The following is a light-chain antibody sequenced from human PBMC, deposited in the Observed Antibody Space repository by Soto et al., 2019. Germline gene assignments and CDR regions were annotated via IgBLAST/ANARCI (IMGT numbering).Light chain of an antibody. J-gene: IGLJ3*02. CDR3: CSDARSSTWV. CDR2: QVI. V-gene: IGLV2-23*02. Sequence: QSALTQPASVTGSPGQSVTISCAGTSRDVGGLDLVSWYIQHPGKAPKLIIYQVIKRPSGVSDRFSGSKSGNTAYLTISGLQNEDEADYFCCSDARSSTWVFGGGTKLTVL. CDR1: SRDVGGLDL.